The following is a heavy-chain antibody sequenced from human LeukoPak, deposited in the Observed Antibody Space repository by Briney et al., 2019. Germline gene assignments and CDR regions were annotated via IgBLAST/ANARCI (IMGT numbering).Heavy chain of an antibody. CDR3: ARIDGGVLRFLEWLLPPADAFDI. CDR1: GGSFSGYY. J-gene: IGHJ3*02. D-gene: IGHD3-3*01. CDR2: INHSGST. V-gene: IGHV4-34*01. Sequence: PSETLSLTCAVYGGSFSGYYWSWIRQPPGKGLEWIGEINHSGSTNYNPSLKSRVTISVDTSKNQFSLKLSSVTAADTAVYYCARIDGGVLRFLEWLLPPADAFDIWGQGTMVTVSS.